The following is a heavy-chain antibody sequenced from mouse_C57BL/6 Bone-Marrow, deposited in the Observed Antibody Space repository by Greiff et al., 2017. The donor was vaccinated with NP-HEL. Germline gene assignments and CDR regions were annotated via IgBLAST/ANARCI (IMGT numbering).Heavy chain of an antibody. CDR2: IHPNSGST. D-gene: IGHD1-1*01. V-gene: IGHV1-64*01. CDR3: ARPDYYYGSSYRAWFAY. CDR1: GYTFTSYW. Sequence: QVQLQQPGAELVKPGASVKLSCKASGYTFTSYWMHWVKQRPGQGLEWIGMIHPNSGSTNYNEKFKSKATLTVDKSSSTAYMQLSSLTSEDSAVYYCARPDYYYGSSYRAWFAYWGQGTLVTVSA. J-gene: IGHJ3*01.